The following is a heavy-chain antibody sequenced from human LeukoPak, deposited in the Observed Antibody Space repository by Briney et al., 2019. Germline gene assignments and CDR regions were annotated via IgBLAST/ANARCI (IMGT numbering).Heavy chain of an antibody. CDR3: ARDDSSSSMFDY. V-gene: IGHV4-61*02. CDR2: IYTSGST. J-gene: IGHJ4*02. Sequence: SQTLSLTCTVSGGSISSGSYYWSWIRQPAGKGLEWVGRIYTSGSTNYNPSLKSRVTISVDTSKNQFSLKLSSVTAADTAVYYCARDDSSSSMFDYWGQGTLVTVSS. D-gene: IGHD6-6*01. CDR1: GGSISSGSYY.